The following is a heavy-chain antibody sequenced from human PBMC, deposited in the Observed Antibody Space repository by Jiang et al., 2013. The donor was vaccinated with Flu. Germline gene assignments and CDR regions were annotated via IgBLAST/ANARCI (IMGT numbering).Heavy chain of an antibody. Sequence: RVTISVDTSKNQFSLKLSSVTAADTAVYYCARVDATYYYYYGMDVWGKGTTVTVSS. J-gene: IGHJ6*04. V-gene: IGHV4-59*01. CDR3: ARVDATYYYYYGMDV. D-gene: IGHD2-15*01.